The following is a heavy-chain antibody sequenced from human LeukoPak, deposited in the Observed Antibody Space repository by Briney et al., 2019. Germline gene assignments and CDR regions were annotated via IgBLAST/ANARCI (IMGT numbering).Heavy chain of an antibody. CDR3: ARGGPYSGYDSDFDY. CDR1: GGSISSSSYY. V-gene: IGHV4-31*03. J-gene: IGHJ4*02. Sequence: PSETLSLTCTVSGGSISSSSYYWSWIRQHPGKGLEWIGYIYYSGSTYYNPSLKSRVTISVDTSKNQFSLKLSSVTAADTAVYYCARGGPYSGYDSDFDYWAREPWSPSPQ. CDR2: IYYSGST. D-gene: IGHD5-12*01.